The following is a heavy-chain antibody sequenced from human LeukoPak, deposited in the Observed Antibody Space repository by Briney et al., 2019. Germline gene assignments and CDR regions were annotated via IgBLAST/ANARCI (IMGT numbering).Heavy chain of an antibody. CDR2: ISYHGKNQ. CDR1: GFTFSNYA. J-gene: IGHJ4*02. D-gene: IGHD3-3*01. V-gene: IGHV3-30*04. CDR3: ARGVPYASWSGPHYSDY. Sequence: GGSLRLSCAVSGFTFSNYAVHWVRQAPGKGLDWVAVISYHGKNQYYADSVKGRFTISRDNSKNTLYLQMNSLRAEDTAVYYCARGVPYASWSGPHYSDYWGQGTLVTVSS.